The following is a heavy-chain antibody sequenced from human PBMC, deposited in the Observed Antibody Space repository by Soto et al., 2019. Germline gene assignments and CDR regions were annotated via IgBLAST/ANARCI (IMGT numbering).Heavy chain of an antibody. CDR2: IYFSGST. CDR1: GGSINGYY. CDR3: SRERGAVAGIADAFDV. V-gene: IGHV4-59*01. D-gene: IGHD6-19*01. Sequence: SETLSLTCTVSGGSINGYYWNWIRQPPGKGLEWIGYIYFSGSTKYNPSLKSRVTISVDTSKSQFSLRLDSVSAADTAVYWCSRERGAVAGIADAFDVWGQGTVVTVSS. J-gene: IGHJ3*01.